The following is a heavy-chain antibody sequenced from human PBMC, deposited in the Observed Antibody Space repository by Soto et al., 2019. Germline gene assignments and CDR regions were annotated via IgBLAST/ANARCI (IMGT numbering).Heavy chain of an antibody. D-gene: IGHD3-16*01. CDR2: TSYDGNNK. V-gene: IGHV3-30*19. CDR3: ARWGTTGGFDL. Sequence: QVQLVESEGGVVQPGASLRLSCAASGFRFKSFVMHWVRQAPGKGLEWVAFTSYDGNNKDYGDSVKGRFTVSRDNSQNTLQLQMDFLRPEDTALYYCARWGTTGGFDLWGQGTLVSVSS. J-gene: IGHJ4*02. CDR1: GFRFKSFV.